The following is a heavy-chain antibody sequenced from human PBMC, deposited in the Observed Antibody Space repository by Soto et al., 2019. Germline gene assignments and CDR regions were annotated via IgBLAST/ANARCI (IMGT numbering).Heavy chain of an antibody. V-gene: IGHV4-39*01. CDR2: MYYRGNT. J-gene: IGHJ4*01. CDR3: ARTLPTGSYFRY. CDR1: GDSLSSRTYY. D-gene: IGHD1-26*01. Sequence: LTCTVSGDSLSSRTYYWGWIRQPPGKGLEWIGTMYYRGNTYYTPSLKSRVTMSVDTSNNQFSLKLTSVTAADTAVYYCARTLPTGSYFRYWGHGTLVTVSS.